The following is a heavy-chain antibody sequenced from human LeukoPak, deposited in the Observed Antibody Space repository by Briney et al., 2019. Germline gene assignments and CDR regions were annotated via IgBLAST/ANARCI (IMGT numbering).Heavy chain of an antibody. J-gene: IGHJ3*02. V-gene: IGHV3-53*01. Sequence: GGSLRLSCAASGFTFSSYAMSWVRQAPGKGLEWVSVIYSGGSTYYADSVKGRFTISRDNSKNTLYLQMNSLRAEDTAVYYCARDKDDAFDIWGQGTMVTVSS. CDR3: ARDKDDAFDI. CDR2: IYSGGST. CDR1: GFTFSSYA.